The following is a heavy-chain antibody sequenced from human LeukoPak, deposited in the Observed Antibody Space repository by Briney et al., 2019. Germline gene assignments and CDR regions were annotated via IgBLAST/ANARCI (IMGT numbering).Heavy chain of an antibody. Sequence: PSETLSLTCTVSGDSIIDYYSSWLRQSPGKGLEWIGFVYLSGSTYYNPSLKSRLALSFDTSKNQFYLKLSSVTAADTATYFCARDLRTGSGWFHTFEFWGKGTQVTVSS. CDR3: ARDLRTGSGWFHTFEF. J-gene: IGHJ4*02. V-gene: IGHV4-59*03. CDR1: GDSIIDYY. CDR2: VYLSGST. D-gene: IGHD6-19*01.